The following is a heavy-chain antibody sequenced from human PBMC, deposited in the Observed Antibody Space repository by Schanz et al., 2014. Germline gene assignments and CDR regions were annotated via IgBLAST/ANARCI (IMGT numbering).Heavy chain of an antibody. D-gene: IGHD4-17*01. Sequence: QVRLVQSGAEVKKPGASVKVSCKASGYTFIDYSLNWVRQAPGQGLEWMGVTNPNGGAEFAQKFQGRVTMTSDTSISTAYMVLSRLRSDDTAIYYCARDGGGPTVTTGYYGMDVWGQGTTVTVSS. CDR2: TNPNGGA. V-gene: IGHV1-2*02. CDR1: GYTFIDYS. CDR3: ARDGGGPTVTTGYYGMDV. J-gene: IGHJ6*02.